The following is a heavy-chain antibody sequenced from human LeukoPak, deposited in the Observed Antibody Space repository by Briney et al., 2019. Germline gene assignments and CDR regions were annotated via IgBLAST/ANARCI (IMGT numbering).Heavy chain of an antibody. J-gene: IGHJ3*02. CDR3: ARDHHVDAFDI. Sequence: GGSLRLSCAASGFRFNTFWMSWVRQAPGKGLEWVANIKQDGNEKYYADSVKGRFTISRDNGKNSLDLQMNSLRADDTAFYYCARDHHVDAFDIWGQGTMVTVSS. D-gene: IGHD1-14*01. V-gene: IGHV3-7*01. CDR2: IKQDGNEK. CDR1: GFRFNTFW.